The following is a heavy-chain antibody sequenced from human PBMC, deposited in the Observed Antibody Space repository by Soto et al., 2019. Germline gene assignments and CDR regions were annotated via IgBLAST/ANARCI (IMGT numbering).Heavy chain of an antibody. D-gene: IGHD3-10*02. J-gene: IGHJ5*02. CDR2: IYYSGST. Sequence: PSETLSLTCTVSGGSISSGDYYWSWIRQPPGKGLEWIGYIYYSGSTYYNPSLKSRVTISVDTSKNQFSLKLSSVTAADTAVYYCARVPAVRGVIIDWFDPWGQGTLVTVSS. V-gene: IGHV4-30-4*01. CDR3: ARVPAVRGVIIDWFDP. CDR1: GGSISSGDYY.